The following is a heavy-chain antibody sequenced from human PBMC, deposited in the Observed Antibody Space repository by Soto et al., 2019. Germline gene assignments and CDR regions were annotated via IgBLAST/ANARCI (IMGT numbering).Heavy chain of an antibody. V-gene: IGHV4-39*01. CDR3: ARNGYGDSLTGYYERYYYYMDV. CDR2: IYYSGST. D-gene: IGHD3-9*01. CDR1: GGSISSSSYY. J-gene: IGHJ6*03. Sequence: QLQLQESGPGLVKPSETLSLTCTVSGGSISSSSYYWGWIRQPPGKGLEWIGSIYYSGSTYYNPSLMSRVTICVDTSKNQFSLKLSSVTAADTDVYYCARNGYGDSLTGYYERYYYYMDVWGKGTTVTVSS.